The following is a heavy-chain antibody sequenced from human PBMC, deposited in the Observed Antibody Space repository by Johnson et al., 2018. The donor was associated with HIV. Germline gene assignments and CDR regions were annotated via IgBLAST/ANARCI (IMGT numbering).Heavy chain of an antibody. CDR2: IRYDGSIE. V-gene: IGHV3-30*02. J-gene: IGHJ3*02. CDR1: GFTVSSNY. CDR3: ARTTLRFLDRGDDAYDI. D-gene: IGHD3-3*01. Sequence: QVQLVESGGGLIQPGGSLRLSCAASGFTVSSNYMSWVRQAPGKGLEWVAFIRYDGSIEYYVDSVKGRFTISRDNSKNTMFLQMNSMRLEDTAVYYCARTTLRFLDRGDDAYDIWGQGTMVTVSS.